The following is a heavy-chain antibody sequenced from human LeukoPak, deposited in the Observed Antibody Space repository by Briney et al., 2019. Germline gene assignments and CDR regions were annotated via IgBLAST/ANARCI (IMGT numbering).Heavy chain of an antibody. D-gene: IGHD6-13*01. V-gene: IGHV3-21*01. J-gene: IGHJ5*02. Sequence: GGALRLSCAAPGFTFSSYSMNWVRPAPGKGVEWVSCISSSSSYIYYADSVKGRFTISRDNAKNSLYLQMNSLRAEDTAVYYCARAGSSWSHNWFDPWGQGTLVTVSS. CDR2: ISSSSSYI. CDR1: GFTFSSYS. CDR3: ARAGSSWSHNWFDP.